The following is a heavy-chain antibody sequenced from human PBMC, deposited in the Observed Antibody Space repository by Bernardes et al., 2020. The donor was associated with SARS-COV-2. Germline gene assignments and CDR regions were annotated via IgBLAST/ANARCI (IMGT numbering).Heavy chain of an antibody. Sequence: ALVKVSCKASGYTFTGYYMHWVRQAPGQGLEWMGWINPNSGGTNYAQKFQGRVTMTRDTSISTAYMELSRLRSDDTAVYYCASRTGLYYYYGMDVWGQGTTVTVSS. J-gene: IGHJ6*02. D-gene: IGHD1-1*01. CDR3: ASRTGLYYYYGMDV. CDR2: INPNSGGT. V-gene: IGHV1-2*02. CDR1: GYTFTGYY.